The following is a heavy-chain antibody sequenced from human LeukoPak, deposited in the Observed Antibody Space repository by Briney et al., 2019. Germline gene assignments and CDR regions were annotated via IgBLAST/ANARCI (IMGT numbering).Heavy chain of an antibody. J-gene: IGHJ3*02. CDR1: GGSFSGYT. D-gene: IGHD3-16*01. Sequence: SETLPLTCGVYGGSFSGYTRDWIRQPPGKGLEWIGEINDIGNTNYNPSLKSRLAISVDKSMNQFSLKLTSVTAADTAVYYCASRPRVVGGMLVDAFDIWGQGTMVTVSS. CDR3: ASRPRVVGGMLVDAFDI. V-gene: IGHV4-34*01. CDR2: INDIGNT.